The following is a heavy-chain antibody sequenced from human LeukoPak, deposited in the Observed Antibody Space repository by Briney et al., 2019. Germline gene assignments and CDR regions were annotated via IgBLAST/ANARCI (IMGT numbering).Heavy chain of an antibody. D-gene: IGHD3-9*01. CDR2: MNPNSGNT. CDR1: GYTFTSYD. Sequence: GASVKVSCKASGYTFTSYDINWVRQATGQGLEWMGWMNPNSGNTGYAQKFQGRVTMTRNTSISTAYMELSSLRSEDTAVYYCARGPKYYDILTGYYEDYYYGMDVWGQGTTVTVSS. CDR3: ARGPKYYDILTGYYEDYYYGMDV. V-gene: IGHV1-8*01. J-gene: IGHJ6*02.